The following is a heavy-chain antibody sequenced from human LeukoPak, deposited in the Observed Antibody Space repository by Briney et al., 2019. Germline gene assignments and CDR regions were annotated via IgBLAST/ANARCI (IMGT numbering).Heavy chain of an antibody. CDR2: IYPGDSDS. CDR3: ARRDYRTHFDY. CDR1: GYSFTSYW. V-gene: IGHV5-51*01. Sequence: GESLKISCKGSGYSFTSYWIAWVRQMPGKGLEWVGIIYPGDSDSRYSPSFQGQVTISADKSISTAYLQWSSLKASDTVMYYCARRDYRTHFDYWGQGTLVTVSS. D-gene: IGHD4-11*01. J-gene: IGHJ4*02.